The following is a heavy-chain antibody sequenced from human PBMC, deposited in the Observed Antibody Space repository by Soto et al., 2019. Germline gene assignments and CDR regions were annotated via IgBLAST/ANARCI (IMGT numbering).Heavy chain of an antibody. CDR1: GGTFSSYA. CDR2: IIPIFGTA. CDR3: WRKGVIAAADV. J-gene: IGHJ6*02. V-gene: IGHV1-69*01. D-gene: IGHD6-13*01. Sequence: QVQLVQSGAEVKKPGSSVKVSCKASGGTFSSYAISWVRQAPGQGLEWMGGIIPIFGTANYAQKFQGRVTITADESTSTAYMEMISMRTADTAVDYCWRKGVIAAADVWGQGTTVTVSS.